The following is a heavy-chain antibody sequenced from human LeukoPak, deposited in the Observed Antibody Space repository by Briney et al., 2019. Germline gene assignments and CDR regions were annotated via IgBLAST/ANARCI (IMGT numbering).Heavy chain of an antibody. CDR2: IRSNTDGGTT. V-gene: IGHV3-15*01. Sequence: PGGSLRLSCTASGFTFSSYEMNWVRQAPGKGLEWVGHIRSNTDGGTTAYAAPVKGRFTISRDDSKNTVYLQINSLKTEDTAVYYCGTLRDGAWGQGTLVTVSS. D-gene: IGHD3-16*01. CDR3: GTLRDGA. CDR1: GFTFSSYE. J-gene: IGHJ5*02.